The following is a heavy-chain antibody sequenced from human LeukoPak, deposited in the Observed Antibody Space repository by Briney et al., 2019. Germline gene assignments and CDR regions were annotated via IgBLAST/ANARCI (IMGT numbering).Heavy chain of an antibody. V-gene: IGHV4-59*01. CDR2: IYYSGST. CDR1: GGSISSYY. D-gene: IGHD1-1*01. J-gene: IGHJ4*02. Sequence: PSETLSLTCTVSGGSISSYYWSWIRQPPGKGLEWIGYIYYSGSTNYNPSLESRVTISVDTSKNQFSLKLSSVTAADTAVYYCARSTPNDDYWGQGTLVTVSS. CDR3: ARSTPNDDY.